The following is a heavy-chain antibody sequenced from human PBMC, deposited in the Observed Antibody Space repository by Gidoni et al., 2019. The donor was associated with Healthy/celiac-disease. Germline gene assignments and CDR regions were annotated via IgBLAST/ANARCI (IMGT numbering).Heavy chain of an antibody. CDR3: TRDRYYDRTIYYYYVMDV. J-gene: IGHJ6*02. CDR1: GFTFGDYA. D-gene: IGHD3-22*01. Sequence: EVQLVESGGGWVQPGRSLRLSCTASGFTFGDYAIGWVRQAPGKGMGGLGFIRSKAYGGTTEYAASVKGRFTISRDYYKSIAYLQMNSLKTVDTAVYYCTRDRYYDRTIYYYYVMDVCGQGTTGTVSS. CDR2: IRSKAYGGTT. V-gene: IGHV3-49*04.